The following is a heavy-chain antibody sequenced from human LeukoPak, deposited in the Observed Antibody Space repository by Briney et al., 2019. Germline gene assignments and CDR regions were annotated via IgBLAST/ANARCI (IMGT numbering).Heavy chain of an antibody. CDR1: GGSISSGGYY. Sequence: SETLSLTCTVSGGSISSGGYYWSWIRQPPGKGLEWIGYIYHSGSTNYNPSLKSRVTMSVDTSKNQFSLKLSSVTAADTAVYYCARNHFVDTAFDIWGQGTMVTVSS. V-gene: IGHV4-61*08. J-gene: IGHJ3*02. D-gene: IGHD5-18*01. CDR2: IYHSGST. CDR3: ARNHFVDTAFDI.